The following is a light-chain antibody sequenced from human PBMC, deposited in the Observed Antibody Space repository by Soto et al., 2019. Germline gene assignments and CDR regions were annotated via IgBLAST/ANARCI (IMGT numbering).Light chain of an antibody. CDR3: SSYTSSSPVV. V-gene: IGLV2-14*01. Sequence: QSALTQPASVSGSPGQSITISCTGTSSDVGGYNYVSWYQQHPGKAPKLVIYDVSNRPSGVSNRFSGSKSGYTASLTISGLQAEDEADYYCSSYTSSSPVVFGGGTQLTVL. CDR2: DVS. CDR1: SSDVGGYNY. J-gene: IGLJ2*01.